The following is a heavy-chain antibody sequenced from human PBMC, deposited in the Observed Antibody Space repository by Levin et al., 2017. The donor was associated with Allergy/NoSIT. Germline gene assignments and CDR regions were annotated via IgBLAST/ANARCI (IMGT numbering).Heavy chain of an antibody. V-gene: IGHV3-48*02. CDR2: ISSSGSTI. Sequence: VGSLRLSCVASGFSFSGFSFSNYNMNWVRQAPGKGLEWISYISSSGSTIYYADSVKGRFTVSRDNAKNSLYLQMNGLRDEDTAVYYCATRFDYWGQGTLVTVSS. CDR3: ATRFDY. J-gene: IGHJ4*02. CDR1: GFSFSGFSFSNYN.